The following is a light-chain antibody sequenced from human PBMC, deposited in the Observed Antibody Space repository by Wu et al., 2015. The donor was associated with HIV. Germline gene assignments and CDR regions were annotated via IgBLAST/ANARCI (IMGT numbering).Light chain of an antibody. CDR1: QSVISSY. V-gene: IGKV3D-20*02. Sequence: EIVLTQSPGTLSLSPGERVTLSCRASQSVISSYLAWYQQKPGQAPRLLIYDASSRATGIPDRFSGSGSATAFLLTISSLEPEDSAIYYCQQRGAWPLTFGGGTRVEIK. CDR3: QQRGAWPLT. CDR2: DAS. J-gene: IGKJ4*01.